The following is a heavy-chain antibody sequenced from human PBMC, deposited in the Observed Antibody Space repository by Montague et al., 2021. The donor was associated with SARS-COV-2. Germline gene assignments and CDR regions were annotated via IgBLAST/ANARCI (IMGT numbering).Heavy chain of an antibody. Sequence: SLRLSCAASGFTFNNYAMHWVRQAPGKGLERVALISYDGSNKYYADSVKGRFAISRDNSKNTLYLQMNSLRAEDTAVYYCVRASLIKARIAVAGTTVYWGQGTLVTISS. CDR3: VRASLIKARIAVAGTTVY. J-gene: IGHJ4*02. CDR1: GFTFNNYA. V-gene: IGHV3-30*09. D-gene: IGHD6-19*01. CDR2: ISYDGSNK.